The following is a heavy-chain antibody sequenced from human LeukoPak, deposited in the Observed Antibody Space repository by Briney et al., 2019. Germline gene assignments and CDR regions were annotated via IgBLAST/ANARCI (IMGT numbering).Heavy chain of an antibody. J-gene: IGHJ4*02. V-gene: IGHV1-46*01. CDR2: INPNDGST. CDR3: ARGRCSSASCRYSFDY. D-gene: IGHD2-2*01. Sequence: SVKVSCKASGYTFTGYYMHWVRQAPGQGLEWMGIINPNDGSTSYAQKFQGRVTMTRDTSTSTVYMELSSLRSGDTAVYYCARGRCSSASCRYSFDYWGQGTLVTVSS. CDR1: GYTFTGYY.